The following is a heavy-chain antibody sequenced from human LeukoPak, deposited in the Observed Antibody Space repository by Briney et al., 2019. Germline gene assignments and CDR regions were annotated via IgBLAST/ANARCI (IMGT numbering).Heavy chain of an antibody. CDR1: GFTFSSYE. J-gene: IGHJ4*02. CDR2: ISSSGSTI. CDR3: AKDIGDIVVVVAATGLDY. V-gene: IGHV3-48*03. D-gene: IGHD2-15*01. Sequence: GGSLRLSCAASGFTFSSYEMNWVRQAPGKGLEWVSYISSSGSTIYYADSVKGRFTISRDNSKNTLYLQMNSLRAEDTAVYYCAKDIGDIVVVVAATGLDYWGQGTLVTVSS.